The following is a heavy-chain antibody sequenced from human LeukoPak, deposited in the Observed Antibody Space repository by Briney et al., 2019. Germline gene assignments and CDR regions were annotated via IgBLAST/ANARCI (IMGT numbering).Heavy chain of an antibody. D-gene: IGHD6-19*01. Sequence: GGSLRLSCAASGFTFSSYGMHWVRQAPGKGLEWVAFIRYDGSNKYYADSVKGRFTISRDNSKNTLYLQMNSLRAEDTAVYYCAKDEPVYSSGWYGPDYWGQGTLVTVSS. CDR2: IRYDGSNK. CDR3: AKDEPVYSSGWYGPDY. V-gene: IGHV3-30*02. CDR1: GFTFSSYG. J-gene: IGHJ4*02.